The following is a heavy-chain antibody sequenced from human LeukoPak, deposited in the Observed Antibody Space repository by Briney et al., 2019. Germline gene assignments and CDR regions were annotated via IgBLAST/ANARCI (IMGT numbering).Heavy chain of an antibody. CDR1: GGSISSYY. J-gene: IGHJ4*02. Sequence: PSETLSLTCTVSGGSISSYYWSWIRQPPGKGLEWIGYIYYSGSTNYNPSLKSRVTISVDTSKNQFSLKLSSVTAADTAVYYCASVDTAMGLFDYWGQGTLVTVSS. CDR3: ASVDTAMGLFDY. CDR2: IYYSGST. D-gene: IGHD5-18*01. V-gene: IGHV4-59*01.